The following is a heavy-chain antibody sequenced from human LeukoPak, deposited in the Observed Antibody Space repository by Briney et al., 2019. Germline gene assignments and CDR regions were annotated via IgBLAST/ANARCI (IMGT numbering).Heavy chain of an antibody. Sequence: SETLSLACTVSGGSISSYYWSWIRQPAGKGLEWIGRIYTSGSTNYNPSLKSRVTMSVDTSKNQFSLQLSSVTAADTAVYYCRGVRFGELFDYWGQGTLVTVSS. CDR2: IYTSGST. CDR3: RGVRFGELFDY. V-gene: IGHV4-4*07. CDR1: GGSISSYY. J-gene: IGHJ4*02. D-gene: IGHD3-10*01.